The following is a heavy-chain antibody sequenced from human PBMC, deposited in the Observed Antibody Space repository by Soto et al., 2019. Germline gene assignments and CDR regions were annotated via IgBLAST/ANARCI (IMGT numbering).Heavy chain of an antibody. CDR1: GFTFSSYA. J-gene: IGHJ3*02. V-gene: IGHV3-30-3*01. Sequence: GSLRLSCSASGFTFSSYAMHWVRQSPGTVLEWVGVISYDGSNKYYADSVKGRFTIYRDNSKNTLYLQMNSLRAEDTAVYYCWTANYYDSSGPDAFDIWGQGTMVTVSS. D-gene: IGHD3-22*01. CDR3: WTANYYDSSGPDAFDI. CDR2: ISYDGSNK.